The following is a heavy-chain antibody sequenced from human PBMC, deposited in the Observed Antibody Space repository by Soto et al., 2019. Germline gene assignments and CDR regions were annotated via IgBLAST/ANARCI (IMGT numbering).Heavy chain of an antibody. D-gene: IGHD4-17*01. Sequence: QITLKESGPTLVKPTQTLTLTCTFSGFSLSTSGVGVGWIRQPPGKALEWLALIYWNDDKRYSPSLKSRLTITKDTSKNQVVLTMTNMDPVDTATYYCPHALTVTPTDNYYDYGMDVWGQGTTVTVSS. CDR3: PHALTVTPTDNYYDYGMDV. J-gene: IGHJ6*02. CDR1: GFSLSTSGVG. CDR2: IYWNDDK. V-gene: IGHV2-5*01.